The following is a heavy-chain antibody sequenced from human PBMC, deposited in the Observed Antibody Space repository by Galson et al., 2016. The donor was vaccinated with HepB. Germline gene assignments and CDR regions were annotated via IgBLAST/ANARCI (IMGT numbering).Heavy chain of an antibody. V-gene: IGHV3-21*01. D-gene: IGHD3-22*01. CDR3: ARDISRMFHYDSSDYYSMDV. J-gene: IGHJ6*03. CDR2: ISSGGYHI. CDR1: GFTFSRYG. Sequence: SLRLSCAGSGFTFSRYGMSWVRQTPQKGLEWVASISSGGYHIYYADSVKGRFTISRDNVKDSVYLQMNSLRAEDTAVYHCARDISRMFHYDSSDYYSMDVWGRGTTVTVSS.